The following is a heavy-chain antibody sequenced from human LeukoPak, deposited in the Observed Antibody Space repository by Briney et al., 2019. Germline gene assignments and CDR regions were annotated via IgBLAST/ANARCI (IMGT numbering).Heavy chain of an antibody. CDR3: AKVSGSGTYFPAY. Sequence: PGGSLRLSCAASGFTFSSYAMAWVRQAPGKGLQWVSAISGSGTSTYYADSVKGRLTISRDNSKNTLYLQMNSLRAEDTAIYYCAKVSGSGTYFPAYWGQGTLVTVSS. V-gene: IGHV3-23*01. J-gene: IGHJ4*02. D-gene: IGHD3-10*01. CDR1: GFTFSSYA. CDR2: ISGSGTST.